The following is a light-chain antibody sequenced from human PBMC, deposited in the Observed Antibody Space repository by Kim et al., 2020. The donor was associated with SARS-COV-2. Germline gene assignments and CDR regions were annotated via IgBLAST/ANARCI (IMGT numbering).Light chain of an antibody. J-gene: IGLJ2*01. V-gene: IGLV3-19*01. CDR3: NSRDSSGNHLGV. Sequence: SSELTQDPAVSVALGQTVRITCQGDSLRSYYAIWYQQKPGQAPVLVIYGKNNRPSGIPDRFSGSSSGNTASLTITGAQSEDEADYYCNSRDSSGNHLGVFGGGTQLTVL. CDR1: SLRSYY. CDR2: GKN.